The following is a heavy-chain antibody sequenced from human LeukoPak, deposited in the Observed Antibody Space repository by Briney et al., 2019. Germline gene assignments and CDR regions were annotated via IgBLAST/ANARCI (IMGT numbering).Heavy chain of an antibody. D-gene: IGHD6-19*01. Sequence: PGGSLRLSCAASGFTFSSYSMNWVRQAPGKGLEWVSYISSSSSTIYYADSVKGRFTISRDNAKNSLYLQMNSLRAEDTAVYYCARDRKQWLAWEDAFDIWGQGTMVTVSS. V-gene: IGHV3-48*01. CDR2: ISSSSSTI. CDR3: ARDRKQWLAWEDAFDI. J-gene: IGHJ3*02. CDR1: GFTFSSYS.